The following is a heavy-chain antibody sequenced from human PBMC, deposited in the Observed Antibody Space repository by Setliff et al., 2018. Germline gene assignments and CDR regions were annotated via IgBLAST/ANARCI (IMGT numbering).Heavy chain of an antibody. CDR2: IFYNGMA. Sequence: PSETLSLTCAVSGASIRNNYYWGWIRQSPGTGLEWIGSIFYNGMAYYNPSLKSRVTISVDTSKNQFSLNLSSVTAEDTAVYYCARRVAIFGVVLLNWFNPWGQGTLVTVSS. CDR3: ARRVAIFGVVLLNWFNP. D-gene: IGHD3-3*01. V-gene: IGHV4-38-2*01. CDR1: GASIRNNYY. J-gene: IGHJ5*02.